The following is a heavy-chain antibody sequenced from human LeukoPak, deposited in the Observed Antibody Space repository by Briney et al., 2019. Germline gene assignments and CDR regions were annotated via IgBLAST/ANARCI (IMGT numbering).Heavy chain of an antibody. D-gene: IGHD3-16*01. J-gene: IGHJ1*01. CDR2: ISYDGSNK. CDR1: GFTFSSYA. Sequence: GGSLRLSCAASGFTFSSYAMHWVRQAPGKGLEWVAVISYDGSNKYYADSVKGRSTISRDNSKNTLYLQMNSLRAEDTAVYYCAKDDAWGRFQDWGQGTLVTVSS. CDR3: AKDDAWGRFQD. V-gene: IGHV3-30*04.